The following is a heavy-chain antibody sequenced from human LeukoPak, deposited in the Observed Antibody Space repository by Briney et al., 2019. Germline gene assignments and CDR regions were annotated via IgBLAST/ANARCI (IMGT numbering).Heavy chain of an antibody. CDR2: IYYSGST. V-gene: IGHV4-59*01. CDR3: TSGTLSYYYMDV. CDR1: GVSISSYY. D-gene: IGHD1-14*01. Sequence: SETLSLTCTVSGVSISSYYWSWIRQPPGKGLEWIGYIYYSGSTNYNPSLKSRVTISVDTSKNQFSLKLSSVTAADTAVYYCTSGTLSYYYMDVWGKGTTVTISS. J-gene: IGHJ6*03.